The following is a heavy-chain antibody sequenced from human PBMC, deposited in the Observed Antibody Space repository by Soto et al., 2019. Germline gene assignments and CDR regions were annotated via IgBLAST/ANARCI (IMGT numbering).Heavy chain of an antibody. D-gene: IGHD3-9*01. CDR2: IYYSGST. V-gene: IGHV4-39*01. Sequence: SETLSLTCTVSGGSISSSSYYWGWIRQPPGKGLEWIGSIYYSGSTYYDPSLESRVTISVATSKNQFSLKLSSVTAADTAVYYCARHLPAYDILTGGPELSYFDYWGQGTLVTVSS. CDR3: ARHLPAYDILTGGPELSYFDY. J-gene: IGHJ4*02. CDR1: GGSISSSSYY.